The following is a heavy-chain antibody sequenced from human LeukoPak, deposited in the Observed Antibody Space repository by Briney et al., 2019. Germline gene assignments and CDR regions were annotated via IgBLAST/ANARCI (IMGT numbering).Heavy chain of an antibody. J-gene: IGHJ4*02. D-gene: IGHD6-25*01. CDR3: AGGSGYYFFDN. Sequence: ASVTVSCKASGYTFTGYYMHWVRQAPGQGLEWMGWINPSSGGTYYAQKFQGRVTMTRDTSIGTIYMSLRRLSSDDTAIYYCAGGSGYYFFDNWGQGTLLTV. CDR1: GYTFTGYY. CDR2: INPSSGGT. V-gene: IGHV1-2*02.